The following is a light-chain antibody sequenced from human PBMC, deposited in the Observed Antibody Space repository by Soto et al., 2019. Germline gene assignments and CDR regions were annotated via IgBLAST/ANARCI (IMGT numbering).Light chain of an antibody. J-gene: IGKJ1*01. Sequence: ENVMTQSPATLSVSPGERATLSCRASQSVSSNLAWYQQKPGQAPRLLIYGASTRATGIPARFSGSGSGTEFTLTISSLQSEDFAVYYCQQYNNWPQTFGQGTKVDI. CDR1: QSVSSN. CDR3: QQYNNWPQT. V-gene: IGKV3-15*01. CDR2: GAS.